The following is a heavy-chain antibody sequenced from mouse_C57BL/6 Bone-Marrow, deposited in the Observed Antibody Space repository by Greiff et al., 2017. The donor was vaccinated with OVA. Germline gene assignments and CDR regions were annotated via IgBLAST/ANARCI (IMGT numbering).Heavy chain of an antibody. D-gene: IGHD1-1*01. CDR2: IDPANDTT. CDR1: GFNIKNTY. V-gene: IGHV14-3*01. J-gene: IGHJ4*01. CDR3: ARGNFGSSFYAMDD. Sequence: EVQLQQSVAELVRPGASVKLSCTASGFNIKNTYMHWVKQRPEQGLEWIGRIDPANDTTKYAPKFQGKATMTADTSTKTAYLQSSSLSSEDTADYCCARGNFGSSFYAMDDWGQGTSVTVSS.